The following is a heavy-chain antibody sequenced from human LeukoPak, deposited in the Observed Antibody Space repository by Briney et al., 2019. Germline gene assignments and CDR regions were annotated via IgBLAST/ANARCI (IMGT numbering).Heavy chain of an antibody. D-gene: IGHD6-19*01. J-gene: IGHJ4*02. CDR2: INWNGGST. CDR3: ASPKYTSGWYRNYFNY. CDR1: GFTFDDYG. Sequence: PGGSLRLSCAVSGFTFDDYGMSWVRQAPGKGLEWVSGINWNGGSTGYADSVKGRFTISRDNSKNTLYLQMNSLRAEDTAVYYCASPKYTSGWYRNYFNYWGQGTLVTVSS. V-gene: IGHV3-20*04.